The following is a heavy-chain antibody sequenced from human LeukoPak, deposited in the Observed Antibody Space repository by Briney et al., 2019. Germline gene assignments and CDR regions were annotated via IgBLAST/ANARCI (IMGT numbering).Heavy chain of an antibody. CDR1: GFTFSGYG. CDR3: AKQGATVTTPDY. J-gene: IGHJ4*02. D-gene: IGHD4-17*01. CDR2: IRYEGSQ. V-gene: IGHV3-30*02. Sequence: GGSLRLSCAASGFTFSGYGMLWVRQPPGKGLEWVAFIRYEGSQYYVESVKGRFTISRDNSKNILFLEMNSLRPEDTAIYYCAKQGATVTTPDYWGQGTLVTVSA.